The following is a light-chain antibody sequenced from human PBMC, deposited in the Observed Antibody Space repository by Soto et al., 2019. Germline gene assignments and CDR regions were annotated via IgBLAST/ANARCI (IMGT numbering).Light chain of an antibody. Sequence: QSVLTQPPSASGTPGQRVTISCSGSSFNIGTNAVTWYQHLPGTAPKLLIYGQNQRPAGVPDRFSGSKSGTSASLAISGLQSEDEADYYCAVCDDSLAGRVFGGGTKLTVL. V-gene: IGLV1-44*01. CDR1: SFNIGTNA. CDR2: GQN. J-gene: IGLJ2*01. CDR3: AVCDDSLAGRV.